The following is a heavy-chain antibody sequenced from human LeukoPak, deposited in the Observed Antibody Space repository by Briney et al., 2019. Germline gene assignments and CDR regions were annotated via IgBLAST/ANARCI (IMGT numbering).Heavy chain of an antibody. CDR2: IYYSGST. CDR3: ARGNGRATIVPFDY. J-gene: IGHJ4*02. Sequence: PSETLSLTCTVSGGSISSYYWSWIRQPPGKGLEWIGYIYYSGSTNYNPSLKSRVTISVDTSKNQFSLKLSSVTAADTAVYYCARGNGRATIVPFDYWGQGTLVTVSS. CDR1: GGSISSYY. D-gene: IGHD5-24*01. V-gene: IGHV4-59*01.